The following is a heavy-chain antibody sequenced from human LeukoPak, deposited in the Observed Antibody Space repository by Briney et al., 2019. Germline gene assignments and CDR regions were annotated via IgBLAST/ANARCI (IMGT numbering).Heavy chain of an antibody. CDR3: ARESMMDYGMDV. D-gene: IGHD3-16*01. CDR2: ISSSSSYI. CDR1: GFTFSSYS. V-gene: IGHV3-21*01. J-gene: IGHJ6*02. Sequence: GGSLRLSCAASGFTFSSYSMNWVRQAPGKGLEWVSSISSSSSYIYYADSVKGRFTISRDNSKNTLYLQMNSLRAEDTAVYYCARESMMDYGMDVWGQGTTVTVSS.